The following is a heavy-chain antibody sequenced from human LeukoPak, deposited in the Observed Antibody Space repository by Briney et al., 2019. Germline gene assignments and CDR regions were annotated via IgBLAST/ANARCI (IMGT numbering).Heavy chain of an antibody. CDR2: IYYSGST. J-gene: IGHJ5*02. CDR3: ARQRKGDWFDP. V-gene: IGHV4-59*08. Sequence: PSETLSLTCTVSGGSISSYYWSWIRQAPGKGLEWIGYIYYSGSTNYNPSLRSRVTISVDTSKNQFSLKLSSVTAADTAVYYCARQRKGDWFDPWGQGTLVTVSS. CDR1: GGSISSYY. D-gene: IGHD3-16*01.